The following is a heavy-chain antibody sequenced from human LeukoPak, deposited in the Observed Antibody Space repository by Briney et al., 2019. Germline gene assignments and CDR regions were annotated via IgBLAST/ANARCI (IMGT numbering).Heavy chain of an antibody. D-gene: IGHD6-19*01. CDR1: GGSISSSSYY. V-gene: IGHV4-39*01. J-gene: IGHJ4*02. CDR2: IYYSGST. Sequence: PSETLSLTCTVSGGSISSSSYYWGWIRQPPGKGLEWIGGIYYSGSTYYNPSLKSRVTISVDTSKNQFSLKLSFVTAADTAVYYCARHSSGWYYFDYWGQGTLVTVSS. CDR3: ARHSSGWYYFDY.